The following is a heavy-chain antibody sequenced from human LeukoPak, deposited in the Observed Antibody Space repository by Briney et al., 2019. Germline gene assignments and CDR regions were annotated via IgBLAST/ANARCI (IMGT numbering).Heavy chain of an antibody. Sequence: PGGSLRLSCAASGFTFSSYSMNWVRQAPGKGLEWVSSISSSSSYIYYADSVKGRFTISRDNAKNSLYLQMNSLRAEDTAVYYCARPKYYDILTATNYYFDYWGQGTLVTVSS. CDR1: GFTFSSYS. J-gene: IGHJ4*02. D-gene: IGHD3-9*01. CDR2: ISSSSSYI. V-gene: IGHV3-21*01. CDR3: ARPKYYDILTATNYYFDY.